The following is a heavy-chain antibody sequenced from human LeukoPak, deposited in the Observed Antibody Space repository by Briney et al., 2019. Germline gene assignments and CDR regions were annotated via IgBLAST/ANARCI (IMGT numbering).Heavy chain of an antibody. CDR1: GFTFSSYA. J-gene: IGHJ3*02. CDR2: ISGSGGST. D-gene: IGHD6-6*01. V-gene: IGHV3-23*01. Sequence: GGSLRLSCAASGFTFSSYAMSWVRQAPGKGLEWVSTISGSGGSTSYADSVKGRFTISRDNSKNTLYLQMNSLRAEDTAVYYCVKFAEPSSSSSWGPFDMWGQGTLVTVSS. CDR3: VKFAEPSSSSSWGPFDM.